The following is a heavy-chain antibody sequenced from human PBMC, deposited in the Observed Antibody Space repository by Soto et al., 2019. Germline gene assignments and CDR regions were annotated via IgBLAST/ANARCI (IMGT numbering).Heavy chain of an antibody. CDR2: IYNGGDT. CDR3: AKTQIWLAWES. J-gene: IGHJ4*02. V-gene: IGHV3-66*01. Sequence: PGGSLRLSCAASGFTVSNNYMGWVRQAPGKGLEWVSVIYNGGDTSYANSVKGRFTISRDGSNNTLSLQMNSLRAEDTAVYFCAKTQIWLAWESWGQGTLVTVSS. CDR1: GFTVSNNY. D-gene: IGHD5-18*01.